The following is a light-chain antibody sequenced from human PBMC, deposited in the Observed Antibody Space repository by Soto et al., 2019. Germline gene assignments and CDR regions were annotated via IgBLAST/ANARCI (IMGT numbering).Light chain of an antibody. V-gene: IGKV3-20*01. J-gene: IGKJ1*01. CDR1: QSVRSNF. Sequence: EIVFTQSPGNPFFSPGEKITPSCRASQSVRSNFLAWYQQRPGQAPRLLIYGASSRATGIPDRFSGSGSGGDFTLIISRLEPEDCAVYYCQQYGSALQTFGHGTKVDIK. CDR3: QQYGSALQT. CDR2: GAS.